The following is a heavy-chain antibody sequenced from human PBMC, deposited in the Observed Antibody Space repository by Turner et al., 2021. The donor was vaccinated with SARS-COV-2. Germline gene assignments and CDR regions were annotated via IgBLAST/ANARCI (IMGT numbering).Heavy chain of an antibody. V-gene: IGHV4-31*03. D-gene: IGHD3-10*01. Sequence: QVRLQESGPGLLEPSQTLSLTCTVSGGSISSGAYYWSWIRQHPGKGLEWIGYIYYSGTTYYNPSLESRVTISLDTSKNQFSLNLSSVTAADTAVYYCARTGSYGAAGDYWGQGTLVTVSS. CDR3: ARTGSYGAAGDY. J-gene: IGHJ4*02. CDR2: IYYSGTT. CDR1: GGSISSGAYY.